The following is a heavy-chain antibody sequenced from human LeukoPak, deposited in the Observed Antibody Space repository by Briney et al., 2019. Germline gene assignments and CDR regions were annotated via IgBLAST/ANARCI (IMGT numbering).Heavy chain of an antibody. D-gene: IGHD1-26*01. V-gene: IGHV4-34*10. CDR1: GGSLSSYS. CDR2: IDHSGST. CDR3: ARQFLVGSTFHAFDL. J-gene: IGHJ3*01. Sequence: SETLSLTCAVYGGSLSSYSWSWIRQSPGKGLEWIGEIDHSGSTNYNPSLESRVTMSVDTSKKQFSLKLTSVTAADMAVYFCARQFLVGSTFHAFDLWGQGTRVTVSS.